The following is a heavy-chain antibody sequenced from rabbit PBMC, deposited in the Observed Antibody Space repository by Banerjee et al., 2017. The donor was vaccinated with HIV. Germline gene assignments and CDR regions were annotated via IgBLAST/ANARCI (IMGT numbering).Heavy chain of an antibody. CDR2: ISTGDGST. J-gene: IGHJ6*01. D-gene: IGHD2-1*01. CDR1: GFDFSSYG. CDR3: VRAGDDYGDPNTYGMDL. V-gene: IGHV1S47*01. Sequence: QEQLVESGGGLVQPGGSLKLSYKASGFDFSSYGVSWVRQAPGKGLEWIGYISTGDGSTYYASWVNGRFTISSHNAQNTLYLQLNSLTAADTATYFCVRAGDDYGDPNTYGMDLWGPGTLVTVS.